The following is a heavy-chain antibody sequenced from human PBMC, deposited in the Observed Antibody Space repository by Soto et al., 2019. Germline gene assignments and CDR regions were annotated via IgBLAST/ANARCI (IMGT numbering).Heavy chain of an antibody. Sequence: EVQLVESGGGLVQPGGSLRLSCATFEFTFSAYWMSWVRQAPGKGLEWVANIRQDGGEKYYVDSVKGRFTISRDNAKNSVYLQMNSLRVEDTAIYCGASEYGDHLKFFDYWGPGTLVTVSS. D-gene: IGHD4-17*01. J-gene: IGHJ4*02. V-gene: IGHV3-7*01. CDR3: ASEYGDHLKFFDY. CDR1: EFTFSAYW. CDR2: IRQDGGEK.